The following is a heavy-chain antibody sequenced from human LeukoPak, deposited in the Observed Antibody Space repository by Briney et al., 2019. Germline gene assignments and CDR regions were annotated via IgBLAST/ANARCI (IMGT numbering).Heavy chain of an antibody. CDR3: VKSLNVQSYQLLQGRLGVYFDY. Sequence: PGGSLRLSCAASRFTFSSYGMHWVRQAPGKGLEWVAFIRFDGSNKYYADSVKGRFTISRDNSKNTLYLQMSNLRAEDTAVYYCVKSLNVQSYQLLQGRLGVYFDYWGQGTLVTASS. CDR2: IRFDGSNK. V-gene: IGHV3-30*02. J-gene: IGHJ4*02. D-gene: IGHD2-2*01. CDR1: RFTFSSYG.